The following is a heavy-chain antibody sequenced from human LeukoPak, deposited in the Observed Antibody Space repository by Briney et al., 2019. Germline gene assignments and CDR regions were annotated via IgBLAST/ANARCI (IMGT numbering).Heavy chain of an antibody. CDR3: ARGSSSWTLDY. D-gene: IGHD6-13*01. V-gene: IGHV4-59*01. CDR2: IYYSGST. CDR1: GGSISSYY. J-gene: IGHJ4*02. Sequence: SETLSLTCTVSGGSISSYYWSWIRQPPGKGLEWIGYIYYSGSTNYNPSLKSRVTISVDTSKNQFSLKLSSETAADTAVYYCARGSSSWTLDYWGQGTLVTVSS.